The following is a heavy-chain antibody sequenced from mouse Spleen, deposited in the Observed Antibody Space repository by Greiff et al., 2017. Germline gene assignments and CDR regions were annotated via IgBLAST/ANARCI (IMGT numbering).Heavy chain of an antibody. Sequence: VQLQQSGPELVKPGASVRISCKASGYTFTSYYIHWVKQRPGQGLEWIGWIYPGNVNTKYNEKFKGKATLTADKSSSTAYMQLSSLTSEDSAVYFCAREGSMITAMDYWGQGTSVTVSS. J-gene: IGHJ4*01. D-gene: IGHD2-4*01. CDR1: GYTFTSYY. CDR2: IYPGNVNT. V-gene: IGHV1S56*01. CDR3: AREGSMITAMDY.